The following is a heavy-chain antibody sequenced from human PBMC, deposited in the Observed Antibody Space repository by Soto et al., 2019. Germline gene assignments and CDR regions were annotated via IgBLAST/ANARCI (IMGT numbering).Heavy chain of an antibody. J-gene: IGHJ3*02. CDR1: GFTFSSYG. CDR3: AKDFYDFWSGRIHDAFDI. V-gene: IGHV3-30*18. Sequence: PGGSLRLSCAASGFTFSSYGMHWVRQAPGKGLEWVAVISYDGSNKYYADSVKGRFTISRDNSKNTLYLQMNSLRAEDTAVYYCAKDFYDFWSGRIHDAFDIWGQGTMVTVSS. CDR2: ISYDGSNK. D-gene: IGHD3-3*01.